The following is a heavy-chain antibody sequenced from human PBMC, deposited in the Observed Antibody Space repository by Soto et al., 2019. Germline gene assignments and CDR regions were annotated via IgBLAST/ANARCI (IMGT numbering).Heavy chain of an antibody. J-gene: IGHJ4*02. V-gene: IGHV2-70*01. CDR2: IDWDDDK. D-gene: IGHD3-22*01. CDR3: ARMDYYYDSSGYYFDS. Sequence: SGPTLVNPTQTLTLTCTFSGFSLSTSGMCVSWIRQPPGKALEWLALIDWDDDKYYSTSLKTRLTISKDTSKNQVVLIMTNMDPVDTATYYCARMDYYYDSSGYYFDSWGQGTLVTVSS. CDR1: GFSLSTSGMC.